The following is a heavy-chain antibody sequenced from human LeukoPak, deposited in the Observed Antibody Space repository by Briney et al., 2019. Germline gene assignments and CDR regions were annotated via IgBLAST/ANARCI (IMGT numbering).Heavy chain of an antibody. CDR1: DGSISSSSYY. Sequence: SETLSLTCTVSDGSISSSSYYWGWIRQPPGKGLEWIGSIYYSGSTYYNPSLKSRVTISVDTSKNQFSLKLSSVTAADTAVYYCASSSGWYGVYFQHWGQGTLVTVSS. CDR2: IYYSGST. J-gene: IGHJ1*01. D-gene: IGHD6-19*01. V-gene: IGHV4-39*07. CDR3: ASSSGWYGVYFQH.